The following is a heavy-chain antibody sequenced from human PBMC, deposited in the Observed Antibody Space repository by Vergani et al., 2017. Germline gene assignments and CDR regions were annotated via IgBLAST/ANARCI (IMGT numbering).Heavy chain of an antibody. CDR2: IGYDGRIK. D-gene: IGHD4-17*01. CDR3: AKDGRENSDYGYFDY. V-gene: IGHV3-30*18. Sequence: QVQLVESGGGVVQPGTSLRLSCVVSGFALNRHAMYWVRQAPGKGLEWVAFIGYDGRIKYNVDSVKGRFTISRDTSKKTLSLQMRSLRADDTAVYYCAKDGRENSDYGYFDYWGQGTLVTVSS. J-gene: IGHJ4*02. CDR1: GFALNRHA.